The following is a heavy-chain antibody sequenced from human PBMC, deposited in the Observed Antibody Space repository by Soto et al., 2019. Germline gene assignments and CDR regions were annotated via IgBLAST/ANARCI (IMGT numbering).Heavy chain of an antibody. V-gene: IGHV3-7*03. CDR2: IKQDGSEK. Sequence: PGGSLRLSCAASGFTFSSHWMTWVRQAPGKGLEWVANIKQDGSEKYYVDSVKGRFTISRDNAKNSLYLQMNSLRAEDTAVYYCARASGGPGYYYGMDVW. D-gene: IGHD3-10*01. CDR3: ARASGGPGYYYGMDV. CDR1: GFTFSSHW. J-gene: IGHJ6*01.